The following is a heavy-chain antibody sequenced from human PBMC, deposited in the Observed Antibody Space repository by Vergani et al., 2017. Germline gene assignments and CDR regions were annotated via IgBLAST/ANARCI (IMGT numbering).Heavy chain of an antibody. CDR2: KPKTEGGTT. Sequence: QLQLQESGPGLVKPSETLALSCIVSGGSISSDNDYWGWVRQSPGKGLEYIGLSKPKTEGGTTHYNAAMKGRVTISRDDSKSVLFLEMTNLAPEDTAVYYCWDTNYANSWDFWGQGSLVTVSS. CDR1: GGSISSDNDY. J-gene: IGHJ4*02. V-gene: IGHV4-61*05. CDR3: WDTNYANSWDF. D-gene: IGHD2-8*01.